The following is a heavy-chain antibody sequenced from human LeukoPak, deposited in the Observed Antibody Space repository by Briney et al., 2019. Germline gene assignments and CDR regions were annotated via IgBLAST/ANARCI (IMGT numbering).Heavy chain of an antibody. V-gene: IGHV3-21*01. D-gene: IGHD2-15*01. CDR2: ISSSSSYI. Sequence: GGSLRLSCAASGFTFSSYSMNWVRQAPGKGLEWVSSISSSSSYIYYADSVKGRFTISRDNAKNSLYLQMNSLRAEDTAVYYCARARVGPGYCSGGSCYGEAYWGQGTLVTVSS. CDR1: GFTFSSYS. J-gene: IGHJ4*02. CDR3: ARARVGPGYCSGGSCYGEAY.